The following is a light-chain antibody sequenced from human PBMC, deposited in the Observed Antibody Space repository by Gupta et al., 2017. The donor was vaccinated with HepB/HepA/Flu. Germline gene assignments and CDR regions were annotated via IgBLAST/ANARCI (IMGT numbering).Light chain of an antibody. Sequence: GQRVIITCSGGSSNIGKNTVTWYQQLPGTAPTLLIYSDNQRPSGVPARFSGSRSGTSASLAISGLQSQDEADYYCAAWDDSLWVFGGGTKLTVL. J-gene: IGLJ3*02. CDR3: AAWDDSLWV. CDR2: SDN. CDR1: SSNIGKNT. V-gene: IGLV1-44*01.